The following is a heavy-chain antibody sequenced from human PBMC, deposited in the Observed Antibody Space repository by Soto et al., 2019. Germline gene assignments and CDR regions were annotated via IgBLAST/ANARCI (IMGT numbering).Heavy chain of an antibody. D-gene: IGHD6-19*01. V-gene: IGHV3-7*01. CDR2: IKQDGSEK. Sequence: GGSLRLSCAASGFTFSSYWMSWVRQAPGKGLEWVANIKQDGSEKYYVDSVKGRFTISRDNAKNSLYLQMNSLRAEDTAVYYCARVSYSSGWHYYFDYWGQGTLVTVSS. CDR1: GFTFSSYW. CDR3: ARVSYSSGWHYYFDY. J-gene: IGHJ4*02.